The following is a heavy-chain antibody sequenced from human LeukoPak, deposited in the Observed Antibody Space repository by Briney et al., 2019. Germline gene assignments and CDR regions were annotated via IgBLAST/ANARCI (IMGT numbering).Heavy chain of an antibody. V-gene: IGHV3-66*02. J-gene: IGHJ4*02. CDR3: ARSGSDSSSWSGSYFDY. Sequence: GGSLRLSCAASGFTVSSNYMSWVRQAPGKGLEWVSVIYTGGSTYYADSVKGRFTISRDNSKNTLYLQMNSLRAEDTAVYYCARSGSDSSSWSGSYFDYWGQGTLVTVSS. CDR1: GFTVSSNY. CDR2: IYTGGST. D-gene: IGHD6-13*01.